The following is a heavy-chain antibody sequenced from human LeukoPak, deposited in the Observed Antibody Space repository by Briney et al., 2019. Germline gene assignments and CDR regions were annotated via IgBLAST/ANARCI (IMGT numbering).Heavy chain of an antibody. V-gene: IGHV4-4*07. CDR1: GGSISSYY. D-gene: IGHD2-2*01. J-gene: IGHJ5*02. Sequence: SETLSLTCTVSGGSISSYYWSWIRQPAGKGLEWIGRIYTSGSTNSNPSLKSRVTMSVDTSKNQFSLKLSSVTAADTAVYYCARDYPDIVVVPAAEGMDWNYGGDWFDPWGQGTLVTVSS. CDR2: IYTSGST. CDR3: ARDYPDIVVVPAAEGMDWNYGGDWFDP.